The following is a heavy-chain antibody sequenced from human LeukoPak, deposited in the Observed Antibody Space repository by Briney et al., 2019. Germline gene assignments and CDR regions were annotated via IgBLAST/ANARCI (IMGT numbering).Heavy chain of an antibody. J-gene: IGHJ4*02. V-gene: IGHV2-5*02. CDR3: AHRPLYSYGSLDFDY. Sequence: SGPTLVNPTQTLTLTCTLSGFSLSTSGVGVGWIRRPPGKALEWLSLIYWDDDKRYSPSLKSRLTITKDTSKNQVVLTMTNMDPVDTATYYCAHRPLYSYGSLDFDYWGQGTLVTVSS. CDR2: IYWDDDK. CDR1: GFSLSTSGVG. D-gene: IGHD5-18*01.